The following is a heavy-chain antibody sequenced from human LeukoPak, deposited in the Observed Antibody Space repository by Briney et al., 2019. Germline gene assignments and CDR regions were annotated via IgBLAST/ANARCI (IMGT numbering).Heavy chain of an antibody. J-gene: IGHJ5*02. Sequence: PGGSLRLSCAASGFTFSSYSMNWVRQAPGKGLEWVSSISSSSAYIYYADSVKGRFTISRDNAKTSLYLQMNSLRAEDTAVYFCARTTVTPSWFDPWGQGTLVTVSS. V-gene: IGHV3-21*01. CDR1: GFTFSSYS. CDR3: ARTTVTPSWFDP. D-gene: IGHD4-17*01. CDR2: ISSSSAYI.